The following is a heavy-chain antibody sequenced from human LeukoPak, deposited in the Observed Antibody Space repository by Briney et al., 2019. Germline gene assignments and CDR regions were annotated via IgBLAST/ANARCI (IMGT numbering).Heavy chain of an antibody. D-gene: IGHD3-10*01. CDR1: GGSISSSSYY. J-gene: IGHJ4*02. Sequence: SETLSLTCTVSGGSISSSSYYWGWIRQPPGKGLEWIGSIYYSGSTYYNPSLKSRVTISVDTSKNQFSLKLSSVTAADTAVYYCARLSPVLWFGELLSYGHYFDYWGQGTLVTVSS. V-gene: IGHV4-39*01. CDR2: IYYSGST. CDR3: ARLSPVLWFGELLSYGHYFDY.